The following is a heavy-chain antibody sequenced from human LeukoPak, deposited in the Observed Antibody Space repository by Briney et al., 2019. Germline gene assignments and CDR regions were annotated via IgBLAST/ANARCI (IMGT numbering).Heavy chain of an antibody. CDR2: IYYSGST. CDR3: ARGSGSSSLF. J-gene: IGHJ4*02. CDR1: GGSISSSSYY. D-gene: IGHD6-13*01. Sequence: SSETLSLTCTVSGGSISSSSYYWGWIRQPPGKGLEWIGSIYYSGSTYYNPSLKSRVTISVDTSKNQFSLKLSSVTAADTAVYYCARGSGSSSLFWGQGTLVTVSS. V-gene: IGHV4-39*07.